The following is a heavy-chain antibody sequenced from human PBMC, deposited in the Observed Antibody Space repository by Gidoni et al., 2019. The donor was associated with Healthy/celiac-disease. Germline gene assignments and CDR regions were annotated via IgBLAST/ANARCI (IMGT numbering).Heavy chain of an antibody. CDR2: ISAYNGNT. D-gene: IGHD3-22*01. Sequence: QVQLVQSGAEVKKPGASVKVSCKASGYTFTSYGISWVRQAPGQGLEWMGWISAYNGNTNYAQKLQGRVTMTTDTSTSTAYMELRSLRSDDTAVYYCARDHDSSGYYYTVDLDLDYWGQGTLVTVSS. CDR1: GYTFTSYG. V-gene: IGHV1-18*01. J-gene: IGHJ4*02. CDR3: ARDHDSSGYYYTVDLDLDY.